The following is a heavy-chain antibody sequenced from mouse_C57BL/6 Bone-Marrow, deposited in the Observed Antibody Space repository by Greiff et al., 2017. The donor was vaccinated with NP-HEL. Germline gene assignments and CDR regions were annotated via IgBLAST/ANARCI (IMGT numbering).Heavy chain of an antibody. D-gene: IGHD4-1*01. CDR3: ARSGGRETGTLDY. CDR2: INPSNGGT. CDR1: VYTFTSYW. J-gene: IGHJ2*01. V-gene: IGHV1-53*01. Sequence: QVHVKQPGTELVKPGASVKLSCKASVYTFTSYWMHWVKQRPGQGLEWIGNINPSNGGTNYNEKFKSKATLTVDKSSSTAYMQLSSLTSEDSAVYYCARSGGRETGTLDYWGQGTTLTVSS.